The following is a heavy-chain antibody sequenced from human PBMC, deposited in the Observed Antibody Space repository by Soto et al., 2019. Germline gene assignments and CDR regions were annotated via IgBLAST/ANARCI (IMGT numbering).Heavy chain of an antibody. D-gene: IGHD3-10*01. V-gene: IGHV3-74*01. J-gene: IGHJ4*02. Sequence: EVQLVESGGGLVQPGGSLRLSCAASGFTFSGSWMHWVRQAPGKGLVWVSRINGDGSGTSYADFVKGRFTISRDDAKNTLFHQRNGLRAEDTAVYYCARGIFGSGTANDYWGQGTLVTVSS. CDR1: GFTFSGSW. CDR3: ARGIFGSGTANDY. CDR2: INGDGSGT.